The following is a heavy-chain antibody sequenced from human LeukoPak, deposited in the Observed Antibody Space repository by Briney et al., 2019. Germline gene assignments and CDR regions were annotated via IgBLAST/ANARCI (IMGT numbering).Heavy chain of an antibody. CDR2: IYYSGST. CDR1: GGSISSYY. Sequence: SETLSLTCTVSGGSISSYYWSWIRQPPGKGLEWIGYIYYSGSTNYNPSLKSRVTISVETSKNQFSLKLSSVTAADTAVYYCARAILRGWFDPWGQGTLVTVSS. J-gene: IGHJ5*02. V-gene: IGHV4-59*12. D-gene: IGHD1-26*01. CDR3: ARAILRGWFDP.